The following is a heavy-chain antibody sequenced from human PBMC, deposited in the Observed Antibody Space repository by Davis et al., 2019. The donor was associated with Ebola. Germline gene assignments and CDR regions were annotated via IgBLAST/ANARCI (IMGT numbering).Heavy chain of an antibody. V-gene: IGHV5-10-1*01. Sequence: GESLKISCKGSGYSFTSYWISWVRQMPGKGLEWMGRIDPSDSYTNYSPSFQGHVTISADKSISTAYLQWSSLKASDTAMYYCARRGHYYDSSGYYSGAFDIWGQGTMVTVSS. CDR2: IDPSDSYT. D-gene: IGHD3-22*01. CDR1: GYSFTSYW. CDR3: ARRGHYYDSSGYYSGAFDI. J-gene: IGHJ3*02.